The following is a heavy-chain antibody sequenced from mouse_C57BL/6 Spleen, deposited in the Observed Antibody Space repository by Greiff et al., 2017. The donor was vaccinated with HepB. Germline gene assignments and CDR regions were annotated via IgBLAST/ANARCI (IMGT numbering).Heavy chain of an antibody. V-gene: IGHV1-7*01. CDR2: INPSSGYT. Sequence: VQLQQSGAELAKPGASVKLSCKASGYTFTSYWMHWVKQRPGQGLEWIGYINPSSGYTKYNQKFKDKATLTADKSSSTAYIELSSLTYEDSAVYYCARGYDFYAMDYWGQGTSVTVSS. J-gene: IGHJ4*01. CDR1: GYTFTSYW. CDR3: ARGYDFYAMDY. D-gene: IGHD2-10*02.